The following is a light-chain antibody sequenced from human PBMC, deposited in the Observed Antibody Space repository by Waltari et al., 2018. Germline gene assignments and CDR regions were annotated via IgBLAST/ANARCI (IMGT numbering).Light chain of an antibody. J-gene: IGKJ1*01. CDR3: QHYLRLPVT. Sequence: EIVLTQSPGPLSLSLGERATLSCRASQSVSTALTWYHQKPGQAPRLLIYGASTRATGIPDRFSGSGSGTDFSLTISSLEPEDFAVYYCQHYLRLPVTFGQGTTVEI. CDR1: QSVSTA. CDR2: GAS. V-gene: IGKV3-20*01.